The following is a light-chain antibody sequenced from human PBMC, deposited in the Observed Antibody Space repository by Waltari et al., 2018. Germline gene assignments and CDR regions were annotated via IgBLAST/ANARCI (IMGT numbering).Light chain of an antibody. V-gene: IGKV1-39*01. CDR3: QQSYSAPYT. Sequence: DIEVTQSPSSLSASVGDRVTITCRTSQNIASYLNWYQQKAGRAPKFLVYLASELERGVPSRFSGSGSGSHYTLTINSLQPEDFALYYCQQSYSAPYTFGQGTKLEIK. J-gene: IGKJ2*01. CDR1: QNIASY. CDR2: LAS.